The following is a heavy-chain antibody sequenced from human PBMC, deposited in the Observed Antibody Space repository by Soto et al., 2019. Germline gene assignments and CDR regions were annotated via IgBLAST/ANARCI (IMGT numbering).Heavy chain of an antibody. D-gene: IGHD3-22*01. CDR2: INHSGST. CDR1: GGSFSGYY. Sequence: SETLSLTCAVYGGSFSGYYWTWIRQPPGTGLEWIGEINHSGSTNYNPSLTTRATISRDTSKNRVSLELRSVTAADTAVYYCARHGMDYYESSGYYYSPYYFDDWAKGTLVTVAS. CDR3: ARHGMDYYESSGYYYSPYYFDD. V-gene: IGHV4-34*01. J-gene: IGHJ4*02.